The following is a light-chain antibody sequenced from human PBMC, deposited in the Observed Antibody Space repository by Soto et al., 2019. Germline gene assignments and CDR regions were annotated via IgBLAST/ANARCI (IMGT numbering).Light chain of an antibody. CDR2: DVS. J-gene: IGLJ2*01. CDR1: SSDVGGYNY. V-gene: IGLV2-14*01. CDR3: SSYTSSSTL. Sequence: QSVLTQPASVSGSPGQSITISCTGTSSDVGGYNYVCWYQQHPGKAPKLMIYDVSNRPSGISNRFSGSKSGNTASLTISGLQAEDEADYYCSSYTSSSTLFGGGTKLTVL.